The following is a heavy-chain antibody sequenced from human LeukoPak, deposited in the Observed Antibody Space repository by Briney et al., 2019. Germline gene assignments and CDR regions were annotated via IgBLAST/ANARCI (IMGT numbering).Heavy chain of an antibody. Sequence: GGSLRPSCSASGFTFSNYAMHWVRKAPGKGLEYVSAISSNGGSTYYADSVKGRFTISRDNSKNTLYLQMSSLRAEDTAVYYCVKILGYSSGWDFDYWGQGTLVTVSS. CDR1: GFTFSNYA. D-gene: IGHD6-19*01. CDR3: VKILGYSSGWDFDY. J-gene: IGHJ4*02. CDR2: ISSNGGST. V-gene: IGHV3-64D*09.